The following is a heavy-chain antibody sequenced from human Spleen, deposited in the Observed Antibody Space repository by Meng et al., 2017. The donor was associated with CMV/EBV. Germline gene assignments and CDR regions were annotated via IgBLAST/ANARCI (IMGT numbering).Heavy chain of an antibody. CDR1: GDSITSGGYY. CDR2: VYHNGNA. CDR3: ARGRRFDP. Sequence: SLTCTVSGDSITSGGYYWSWVRLHPGKGLEWLGFVYHNGNAYYSPSLKRRLTLSVDTPKNQFSLNLKSVTAADTAIYYCARGRRFDPWGRGTLVTVSS. V-gene: IGHV4-31*03. J-gene: IGHJ5*02.